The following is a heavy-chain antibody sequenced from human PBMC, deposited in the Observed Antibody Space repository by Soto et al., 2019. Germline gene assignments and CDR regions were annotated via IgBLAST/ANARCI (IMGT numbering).Heavy chain of an antibody. CDR1: GFSFSNVW. D-gene: IGHD2-21*01. Sequence: EVQLVESGGGLVKPGGSLTLSCAASGFSFSNVWMSWVRQAPGKGLEWVGHIKSKSVGGTTDYTAPVKGRFTISRDDSKYSLYLQMNSLKSDDTASYYCTTYSTQTFCDGGPFSSVQTKLHDSCGQGILVTVSS. CDR2: IKSKSVGGTT. J-gene: IGHJ4*02. V-gene: IGHV3-15*01. CDR3: TTYSTQTFCDGGPFSSVQTKLHDS.